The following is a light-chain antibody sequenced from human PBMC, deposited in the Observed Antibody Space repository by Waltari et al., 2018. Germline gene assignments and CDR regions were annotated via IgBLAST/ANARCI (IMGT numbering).Light chain of an antibody. Sequence: QSALTQPASVSGSPGQSITISCTGTNSDVDAYNYVSWYQQHPGQAPKLMIYDVTSRPSGFSNRFSGSKSGNTASLNISGLQAEDEADYYCSSYTSSSTPLVFGGGTKLTVL. V-gene: IGLV2-14*03. J-gene: IGLJ2*01. CDR3: SSYTSSSTPLV. CDR2: DVT. CDR1: NSDVDAYNY.